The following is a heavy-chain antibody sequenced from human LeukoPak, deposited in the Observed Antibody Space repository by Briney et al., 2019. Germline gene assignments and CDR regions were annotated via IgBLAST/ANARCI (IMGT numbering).Heavy chain of an antibody. J-gene: IGHJ4*02. CDR3: ATEVGASSFDY. V-gene: IGHV1-2*02. CDR2: INPNSGGT. Sequence: ASVKVSCKASGYTFTGYYMHWVRQAPGQGLEWMGWINPNSGGTNYAQKFQGRVTMTEDTSTDTAYMELSSLRSEDTAVYYCATEVGASSFDYWGQGTLVTVSS. CDR1: GYTFTGYY. D-gene: IGHD1-26*01.